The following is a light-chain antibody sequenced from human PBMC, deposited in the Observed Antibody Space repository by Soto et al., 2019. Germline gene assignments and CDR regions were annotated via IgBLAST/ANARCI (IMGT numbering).Light chain of an antibody. CDR1: QNVTSY. V-gene: IGKV3-11*01. CDR3: QQRSNWLT. J-gene: IGKJ4*01. Sequence: EIVLTQSPATLSLSPGERATLSCRASQNVTSYLAWYQQKPGQAPRLLIYDASNRATGIPARFSGSGSGTDFTLTISSLEPEDSAVYYCQQRSNWLTFGGGTKVEIK. CDR2: DAS.